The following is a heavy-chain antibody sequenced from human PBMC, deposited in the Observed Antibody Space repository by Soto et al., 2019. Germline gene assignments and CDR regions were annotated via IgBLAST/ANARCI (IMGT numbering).Heavy chain of an antibody. CDR1: GGSINSGGYS. CDR3: VSGTYGQFDF. CDR2: VYHSGST. Sequence: QLQLQESGSGLAKPSQTLSLTCVVSGGSINSGGYSWSWLRQPPGKGLEWIGYVYHSGSTYYDPSLKSRVNISVDRSKNRVSVSLTSVTAADTALYYCVSGTYGQFDFWGQGTLVTVS. D-gene: IGHD3-10*01. J-gene: IGHJ4*02. V-gene: IGHV4-30-2*01.